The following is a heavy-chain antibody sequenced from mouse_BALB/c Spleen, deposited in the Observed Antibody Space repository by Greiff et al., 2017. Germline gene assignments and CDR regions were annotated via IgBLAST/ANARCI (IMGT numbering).Heavy chain of an antibody. J-gene: IGHJ2*01. V-gene: IGHV1-76*01. D-gene: IGHD4-1*01. CDR1: GFTFTDYY. Sequence: VQLQQSGADLVRPGASVKLSCKASGFTFTDYYINWVKQSPGQGLEWIGDIYPGSGNTYYNEKLKGKATLTADKSSSTSYMQLSSLTSEDSAVYFCARSPNSYYFDYWGQGTTLTGSS. CDR2: IYPGSGNT. CDR3: ARSPNSYYFDY.